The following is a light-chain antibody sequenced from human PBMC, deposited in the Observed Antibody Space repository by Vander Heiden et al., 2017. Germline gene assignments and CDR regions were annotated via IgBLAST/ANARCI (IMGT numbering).Light chain of an antibody. CDR1: LSVSSN. CDR3: QQYNNWPPWT. V-gene: IGKV3-15*01. Sequence: EIVMTQSPATLSVSPGERATLSCRASLSVSSNVAWYQQKPGRAPRLLIYGASTRATGIPARFSGSGSGTEFTLTISSLQSEDFAVYYCQQYNNWPPWTFGQGTKVEIK. CDR2: GAS. J-gene: IGKJ1*01.